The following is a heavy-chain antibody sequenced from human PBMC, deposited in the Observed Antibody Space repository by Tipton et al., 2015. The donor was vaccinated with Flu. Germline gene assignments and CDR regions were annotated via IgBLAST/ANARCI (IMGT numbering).Heavy chain of an antibody. D-gene: IGHD6-25*01. V-gene: IGHV4-34*01. CDR3: ARGPRARPLDY. CDR1: GGSFSGYY. J-gene: IGHJ4*02. Sequence: LRLSCAVYGGSFSGYYWSWIRQPPGKGLEWIGEINHSGSTNYNPSLKSRVTISVDTSTNQFSLKLSSVTAADTAVYYCARGPRARPLDYWGQGTLVTVSS. CDR2: INHSGST.